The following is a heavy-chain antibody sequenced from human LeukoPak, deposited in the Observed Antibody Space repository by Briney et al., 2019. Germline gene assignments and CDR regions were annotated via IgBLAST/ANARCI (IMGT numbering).Heavy chain of an antibody. J-gene: IGHJ4*02. V-gene: IGHV3-23*01. CDR2: ISVGGGST. Sequence: GGSLRLSCAASGFTFSSRDISWVRQAPGKGLEWVSAISVGGGSTYYADSVKGRFTISRDNAKNSLYLQMNSLRAEDTAVYYCAREDIYGYSEDYWGQGTLVTVSS. CDR3: AREDIYGYSEDY. D-gene: IGHD5-18*01. CDR1: GFTFSSRD.